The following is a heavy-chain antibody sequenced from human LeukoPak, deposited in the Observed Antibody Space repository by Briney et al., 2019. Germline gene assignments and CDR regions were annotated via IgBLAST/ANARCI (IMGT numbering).Heavy chain of an antibody. J-gene: IGHJ4*02. CDR3: ARGAVAGTATDY. CDR1: GYSISSGYY. CDR2: IYHSGST. Sequence: SETLSLTCTVSGYSISSGYYWGWIRQPPGKGLEWIGSIYHSGSTYYNPSLKSRVTISVDTSKNQFSLKLSSVTAADTAVYYCARGAVAGTATDYWGQGTLVTVSS. D-gene: IGHD6-19*01. V-gene: IGHV4-38-2*02.